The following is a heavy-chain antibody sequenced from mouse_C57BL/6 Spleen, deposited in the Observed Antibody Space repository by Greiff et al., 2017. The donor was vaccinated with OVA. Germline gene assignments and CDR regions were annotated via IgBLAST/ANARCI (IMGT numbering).Heavy chain of an antibody. D-gene: IGHD2-5*01. CDR2: IYPGDGDT. Sequence: QVQLQQSGPELVKPGASVKISCKASGYAFSSSWMNWVKQRPGKGLEWIGRIYPGDGDTNYNGKFKGKATLTADKSSSTAYMQLSSLTSEDSAVYVCARESNYVSYDVWGTGTTVTVSA. CDR1: GYAFSSSW. V-gene: IGHV1-82*01. CDR3: ARESNYVSYDV. J-gene: IGHJ1*03.